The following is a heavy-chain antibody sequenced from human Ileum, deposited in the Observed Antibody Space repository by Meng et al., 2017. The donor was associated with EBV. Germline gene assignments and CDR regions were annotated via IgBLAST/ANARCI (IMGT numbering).Heavy chain of an antibody. J-gene: IGHJ4*02. CDR3: ARAGNGGSYYFTY. Sequence: HLVQAGAEVKKPGDSVKVSCKASGYTFSNYGISWLRQAPGQGLEWMGWISAYNGNTNYAQNLQGRVTMTTDTSTGTAYMEVRSLRSDDTAVYYCARAGNGGSYYFTYWGQGTLVTVSS. CDR1: GYTFSNYG. CDR2: ISAYNGNT. V-gene: IGHV1-18*01. D-gene: IGHD1-26*01.